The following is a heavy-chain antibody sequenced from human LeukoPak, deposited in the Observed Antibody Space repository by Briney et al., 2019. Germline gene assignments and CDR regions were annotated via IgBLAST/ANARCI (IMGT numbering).Heavy chain of an antibody. V-gene: IGHV4-34*01. Sequence: PSETLSLTCAVYGGSFSGYYWSWIRQPPGKGLEWIGEINHSGSTNYNPSLKSRVTISVDTSKNQFSLKLSSVTAADTAVYYCARRRYGDYGTDYFDYWGQGTLVTVSS. CDR3: ARRRYGDYGTDYFDY. CDR2: INHSGST. CDR1: GGSFSGYY. J-gene: IGHJ4*02. D-gene: IGHD4-17*01.